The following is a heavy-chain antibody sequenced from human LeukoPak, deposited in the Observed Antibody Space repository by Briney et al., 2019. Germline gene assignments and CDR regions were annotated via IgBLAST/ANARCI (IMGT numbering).Heavy chain of an antibody. J-gene: IGHJ3*02. CDR3: AREAAIVVVPAAVGDAFDI. D-gene: IGHD2-2*01. Sequence: ASVKVSCKVSGYSLNELSMHWVRQTPGKGLEWMGGFDPEDGEIVYAQKFQGRVTITADESTSTAYMELSSLRSEDTAVYYCAREAAIVVVPAAVGDAFDIWGQGTMVTVSS. CDR2: FDPEDGEI. CDR1: GYSLNELS. V-gene: IGHV1-24*01.